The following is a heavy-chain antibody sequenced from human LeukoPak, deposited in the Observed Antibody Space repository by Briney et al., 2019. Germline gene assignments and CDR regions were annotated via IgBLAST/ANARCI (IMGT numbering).Heavy chain of an antibody. CDR1: GYTLTELS. Sequence: ASVKVSCKVSGYTLTELSMHWVRQAPGQGLEWLGLINPNGGRTSYAQNFQGRVTMTRDTSTTTVYLELSSLRSEDTAVYYCARDMSTRVTPISYAIDVWGQGTMVTVSS. V-gene: IGHV1-46*01. D-gene: IGHD4-23*01. CDR2: INPNGGRT. J-gene: IGHJ3*01. CDR3: ARDMSTRVTPISYAIDV.